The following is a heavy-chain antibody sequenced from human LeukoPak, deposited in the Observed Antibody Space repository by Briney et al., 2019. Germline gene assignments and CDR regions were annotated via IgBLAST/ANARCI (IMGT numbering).Heavy chain of an antibody. CDR3: ARHPQIASPYGY. CDR1: GYSLTIYW. J-gene: IGHJ4*02. CDR2: IYPGDSDT. D-gene: IGHD2-15*01. V-gene: IGHV5-51*01. Sequence: KNGESLKISCKASGYSLTIYWIGWVRQMPGKGLEWMGIIYPGDSDTKYSPSFQGQVTISADNSITTAYLQWSSLKASDTAMYYCARHPQIASPYGYWGQGTLVTVSS.